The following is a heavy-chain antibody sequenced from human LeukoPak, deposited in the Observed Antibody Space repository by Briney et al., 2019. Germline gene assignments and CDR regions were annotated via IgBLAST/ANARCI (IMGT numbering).Heavy chain of an antibody. J-gene: IGHJ6*02. CDR2: RNPNSGRT. CDR3: ARGPVSTHGMDV. Sequence: ASVKVACKASGYTFTNYDISWARQATGQGLEWMGWRNPNSGRTGFAQKFQGRLTMTADTSISTAYMELSSLTSDDTAVYYCARGPVSTHGMDVWGQGTTVTVSS. CDR1: GYTFTNYD. V-gene: IGHV1-8*01. D-gene: IGHD6-13*01.